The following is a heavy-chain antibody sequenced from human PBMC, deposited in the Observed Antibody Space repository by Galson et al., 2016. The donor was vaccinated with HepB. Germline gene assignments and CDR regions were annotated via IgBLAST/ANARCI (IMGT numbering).Heavy chain of an antibody. V-gene: IGHV1-2*04. CDR2: INPNSGGT. D-gene: IGHD6-25*01. CDR3: ATSTGYRSGWGAFDI. CDR1: GYTLTDYY. Sequence: CKASGYTLTDYYIHWVRQAPGQGLEWMGWINPNSGGTNYAQKFQGWVTMTRDTSISTAYMELTSLTSDATAIYYCATSTGYRSGWGAFDIWGQGTMVTVSS. J-gene: IGHJ3*02.